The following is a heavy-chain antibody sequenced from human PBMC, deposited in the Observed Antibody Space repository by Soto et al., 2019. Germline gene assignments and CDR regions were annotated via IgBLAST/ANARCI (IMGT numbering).Heavy chain of an antibody. CDR2: IYYSGST. J-gene: IGHJ4*02. D-gene: IGHD2-21*02. V-gene: IGHV4-39*01. CDR1: GGSISSSSYY. Sequence: PSETLSLTCTVSGGSISSSSYYWGWIRQPPGKGLEWIGSIYYSGSTYYNPSLKSRVTISVDTSKDQFSLKLSSVTAADTAVYYCARRYCGGDCYTFYDFDYWGQGTLVTVSS. CDR3: ARRYCGGDCYTFYDFDY.